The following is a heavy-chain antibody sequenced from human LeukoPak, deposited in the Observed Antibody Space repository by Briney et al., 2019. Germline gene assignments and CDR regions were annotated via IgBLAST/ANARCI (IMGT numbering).Heavy chain of an antibody. CDR2: IFPGDSDT. CDR3: ARPKDDSGGNPYRFYP. V-gene: IGHV5-51*01. D-gene: IGHD2-15*01. Sequence: GESLKISCKASGYSFTNYWIAWVRQMPGKGLEWMGVIFPGDSDTRYSPSFQGQVTISADKSISTAYLQWNSLKASDTAKYYCARPKDDSGGNPYRFYPWGQGTLVTVSS. CDR1: GYSFTNYW. J-gene: IGHJ5*02.